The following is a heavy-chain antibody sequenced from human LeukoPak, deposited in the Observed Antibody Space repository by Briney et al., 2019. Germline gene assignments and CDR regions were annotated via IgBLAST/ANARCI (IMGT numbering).Heavy chain of an antibody. CDR3: VRGGYSSFDY. Sequence: PGGSLRLSCAASGFIFSSSWMSSVRQAPGKGLEWVANINQDGSQRHYVDSVKGRFTISRDNAKNLLYLQMNSLGAEDTAVYYCVRGGYSSFDYWGQGTLVTVSS. CDR2: INQDGSQR. CDR1: GFIFSSSW. D-gene: IGHD3-10*01. V-gene: IGHV3-7*01. J-gene: IGHJ4*02.